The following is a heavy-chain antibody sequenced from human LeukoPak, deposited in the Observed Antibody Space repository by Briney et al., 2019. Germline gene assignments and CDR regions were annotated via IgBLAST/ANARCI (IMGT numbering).Heavy chain of an antibody. V-gene: IGHV4-59*01. CDR2: IYYSGST. Sequence: SETLSLTCTVSGGSISSYYWSWIRQPPGKGLEWIGYIYYSGSTNYNPSLKSRVTISVDTSKNQFSLKLSSVTAADTAVYYCARGSDSGSYLGYWGQGTLVTVSS. D-gene: IGHD1-26*01. CDR1: GGSISSYY. J-gene: IGHJ4*02. CDR3: ARGSDSGSYLGY.